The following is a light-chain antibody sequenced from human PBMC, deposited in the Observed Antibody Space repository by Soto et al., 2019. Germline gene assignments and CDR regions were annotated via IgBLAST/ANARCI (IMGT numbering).Light chain of an antibody. J-gene: IGKJ4*01. Sequence: MVMTQSPATLSVSPGERVTLSCRASRSISTNLAWYQQKPGQAPRLLIYGASTRATGIPARFSGSGSGTEFTLTINSLQSEDFAMYYCQPHNNWPVVTFGGGTRVEIK. V-gene: IGKV3-15*01. CDR1: RSISTN. CDR3: QPHNNWPVVT. CDR2: GAS.